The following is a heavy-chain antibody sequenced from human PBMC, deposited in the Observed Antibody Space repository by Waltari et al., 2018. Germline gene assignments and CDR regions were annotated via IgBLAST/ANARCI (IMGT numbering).Heavy chain of an antibody. V-gene: IGHV4-39*07. J-gene: IGHJ4*02. CDR1: GCPISSRSYY. CDR3: ARHLSFGKVLRSPNANFDY. Sequence: QLQLQESGPGLVKPSETLSLTCTVSGCPISSRSYYLGWIRQPPGKGREWIGSIYYSGSTYYNPSLKSRVTISVDTSKNQFSLKLSSVTAADTAVYYCARHLSFGKVLRSPNANFDYWGQGTLVTVSS. CDR2: IYYSGST. D-gene: IGHD3-3*01.